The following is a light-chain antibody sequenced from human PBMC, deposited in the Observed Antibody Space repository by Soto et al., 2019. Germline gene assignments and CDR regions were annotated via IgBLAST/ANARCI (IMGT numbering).Light chain of an antibody. CDR1: QSVSSSY. CDR2: GAS. Sequence: EIVLTQSPGTLSLSPLERATLSFRATQSVSSSYLAWYQQKPGQAPRLLIYGASSRATGIPDRFSGSGSGTDFTLTISRLEPEDFAVYYCQQYGSSPMYTFGQGTRLEIK. V-gene: IGKV3-20*01. J-gene: IGKJ5*01. CDR3: QQYGSSPMYT.